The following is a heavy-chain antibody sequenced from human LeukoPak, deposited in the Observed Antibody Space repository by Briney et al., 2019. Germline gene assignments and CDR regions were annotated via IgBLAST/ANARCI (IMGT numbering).Heavy chain of an antibody. CDR1: GFTFSSYS. CDR2: ISSSSSTI. V-gene: IGHV3-48*02. Sequence: GGSLRLSCAASGFTFSSYSMNWVRQAPGKGLEWVTCISSSSSTIYYADSVKGRFTISRDNAKNSLYLQMNSLRDEDTAVYYCAIQIPPIAVAGPDYWGQGTLVTVSS. CDR3: AIQIPPIAVAGPDY. D-gene: IGHD6-19*01. J-gene: IGHJ4*02.